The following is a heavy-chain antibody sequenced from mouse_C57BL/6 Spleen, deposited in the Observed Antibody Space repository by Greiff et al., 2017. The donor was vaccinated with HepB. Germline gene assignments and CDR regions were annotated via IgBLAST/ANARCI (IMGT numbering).Heavy chain of an antibody. V-gene: IGHV5-9-1*02. CDR3: TRVGGLGRNYFDY. J-gene: IGHJ2*01. CDR2: ISSGGDYI. Sequence: EVQRVESGEGLVKPGGSLKLSCAASGFTFSCYAMSWVRQTPEKRLEWVAYISSGGDYIYYADTVKGRFTISRDNARNTLYLQMSSLKSEDTAMYYCTRVGGLGRNYFDYWGQGTTLTVSS. CDR1: GFTFSCYA. D-gene: IGHD4-1*01.